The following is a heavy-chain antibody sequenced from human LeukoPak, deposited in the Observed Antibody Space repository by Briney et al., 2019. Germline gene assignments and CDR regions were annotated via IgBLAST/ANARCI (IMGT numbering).Heavy chain of an antibody. CDR2: IIPIFGTA. J-gene: IGHJ6*02. CDR1: GGTFSSYA. Sequence: PVKVSCKASGGTFSSYAISWVRQAPGQGLEWMGGIIPIFGTANYAQKFQGRVTITTDKSTSTAYMELSSLRSEDTAVYYCARDNRTRGDVWGQGTTVTVSS. V-gene: IGHV1-69*05. CDR3: ARDNRTRGDV.